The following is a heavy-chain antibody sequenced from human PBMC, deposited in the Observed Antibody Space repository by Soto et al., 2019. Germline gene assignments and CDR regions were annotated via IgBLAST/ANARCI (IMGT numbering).Heavy chain of an antibody. V-gene: IGHV4-39*01. J-gene: IGHJ4*02. D-gene: IGHD2-15*01. CDR2: IYYSGST. CDR3: AILPTGYCSGGSCYSETTTDF. Sequence: SETLSLTCTVSGGSISSSSYYWGWIRQPPGKGLEWIGSIYYSGSTYYNPSLKSRVTISVDTSKNQFSLKLSSVTAADTAVYYCAILPTGYCSGGSCYSETTTDFWGQGTLVTAPQ. CDR1: GGSISSSSYY.